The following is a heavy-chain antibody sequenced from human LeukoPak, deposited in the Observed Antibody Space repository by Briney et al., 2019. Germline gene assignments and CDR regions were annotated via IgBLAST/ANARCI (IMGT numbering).Heavy chain of an antibody. CDR3: ARAGSGYYFRSYWFDP. D-gene: IGHD3-22*01. Sequence: GASVKVSCKASGGTFSSYAISWVRQAPGQGLEWMGGIIPIFGTANYAQKFQGRVTITADESTSTAYMELSSLRSGDTAVYYCARAGSGYYFRSYWFDPWGQGTLVTVSS. CDR2: IIPIFGTA. J-gene: IGHJ5*02. CDR1: GGTFSSYA. V-gene: IGHV1-69*13.